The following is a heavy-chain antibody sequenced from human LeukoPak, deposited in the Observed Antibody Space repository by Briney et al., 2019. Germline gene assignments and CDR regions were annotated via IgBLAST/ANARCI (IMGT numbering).Heavy chain of an antibody. Sequence: PSETLSLTCTVSGGSISSYYWSWIRQPPGKGLEWIGYIYYSGSTNYNPSLKSRVTISVDTSKNQFSLKLSSVTAADTVVYYCASHGGTNFDYWGQGTLVTVSS. CDR3: ASHGGTNFDY. J-gene: IGHJ4*02. CDR2: IYYSGST. V-gene: IGHV4-59*01. CDR1: GGSISSYY. D-gene: IGHD1-1*01.